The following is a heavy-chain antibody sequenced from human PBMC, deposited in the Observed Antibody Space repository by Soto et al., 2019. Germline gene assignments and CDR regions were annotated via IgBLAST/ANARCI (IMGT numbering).Heavy chain of an antibody. CDR3: AGYAIGYHGDQKQYWYFDL. J-gene: IGHJ2*01. CDR1: ELKFVDLG. Sequence: VFIRLWYAAAELKFVDLGRSWVRQTQGKGLEWVSTISSSGGYIYYADSLRGRFTISRDNAKNSLYLQMNSLRAEDTAVYFCAGYAIGYHGDQKQYWYFDLWGRGTLVTVSS. V-gene: IGHV3-21*01. CDR2: ISSSGGYI. D-gene: IGHD4-17*01.